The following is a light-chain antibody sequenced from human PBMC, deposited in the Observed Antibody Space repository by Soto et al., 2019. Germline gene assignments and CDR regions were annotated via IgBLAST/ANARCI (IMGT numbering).Light chain of an antibody. CDR3: ATWDDSLNGWV. J-gene: IGLJ3*02. CDR1: SSNIGSNI. Sequence: QSVLTQPPSASGTPRQRVTISCSGSSSNIGSNIVNWYQQLPRTAPKLLIYSNNQRPSGVPDRFSGSKSGTSASLAIRGLQSEDEADYYCATWDDSLNGWVFGGGTKLTVL. CDR2: SNN. V-gene: IGLV1-44*01.